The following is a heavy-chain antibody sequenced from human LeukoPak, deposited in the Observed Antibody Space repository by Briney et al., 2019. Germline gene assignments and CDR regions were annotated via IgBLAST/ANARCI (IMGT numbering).Heavy chain of an antibody. V-gene: IGHV1-2*04. D-gene: IGHD7-27*01. CDR2: INPNSGGA. CDR1: GYTFTGYY. J-gene: IGHJ4*02. Sequence: AASVKVSRKASGYTFTGYYMHWVRQAPGQGLEWMGWINPNSGGANYAQKFQGWVTMTRDTSISTAYMELSRLRSDDTAVYYCARDGDQDESFDYWGQGTLVTVSS. CDR3: ARDGDQDESFDY.